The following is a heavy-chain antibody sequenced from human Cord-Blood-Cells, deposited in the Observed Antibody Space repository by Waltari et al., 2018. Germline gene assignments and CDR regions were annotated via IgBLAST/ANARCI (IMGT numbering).Heavy chain of an antibody. V-gene: IGHV4-59*11. D-gene: IGHD1-26*01. CDR2: IYYSGST. CDR3: ARDSPAVAHYSAFDI. Sequence: QVQLQESGPGLVKPSETLSLTCTVSGGSISSHSWSWIRQPPGKGLEWIGYIYYSGSTNYNPSLKSRVTISVDTSKNQFSLKLSSVTAADTAVYYCARDSPAVAHYSAFDIWGQGTMVTVSS. CDR1: GGSISSHS. J-gene: IGHJ3*02.